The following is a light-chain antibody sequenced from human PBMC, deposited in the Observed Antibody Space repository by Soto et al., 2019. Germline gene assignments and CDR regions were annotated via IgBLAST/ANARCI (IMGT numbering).Light chain of an antibody. CDR2: DND. Sequence: QSVLTQPPSVSAAPGQKVTISCSGSDSNIGRYFVSWYQQFPGTAPKLLIYDNDKRPSGIPDRFSGSKSGASATLGITGLQTGDEADYYCGTWDSSLSAGVFGSGTKRTVL. CDR3: GTWDSSLSAGV. CDR1: DSNIGRYF. J-gene: IGLJ1*01. V-gene: IGLV1-51*01.